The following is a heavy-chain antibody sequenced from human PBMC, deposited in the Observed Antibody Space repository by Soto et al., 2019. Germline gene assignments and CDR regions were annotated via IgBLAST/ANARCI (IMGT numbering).Heavy chain of an antibody. Sequence: QVQLVESGGGVVQPGRSLRLSCAASGFTFSSYGMHWVRQAPGKGLEWVAVISYDGSNKYYADSVKGRFTISRDNSKNTLYLQMKSLRAEDTAVYYCAKAHSSSWYQAFDYWGQGTLVTVSS. V-gene: IGHV3-30*18. CDR3: AKAHSSSWYQAFDY. CDR1: GFTFSSYG. CDR2: ISYDGSNK. J-gene: IGHJ4*02. D-gene: IGHD6-13*01.